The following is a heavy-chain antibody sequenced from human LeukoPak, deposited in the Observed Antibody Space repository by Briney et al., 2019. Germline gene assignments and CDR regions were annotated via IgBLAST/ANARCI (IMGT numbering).Heavy chain of an antibody. CDR1: GGSISSYY. CDR2: IYYSGST. J-gene: IGHJ3*02. CDR3: ARDGGLGAFDI. D-gene: IGHD3-16*01. Sequence: SETLSLTCTVSGGSISSYYWSWIRQPPGKGLEWIGYIYYSGSTNYNPSLKSRVTISVDTSKNQFSLKLSSVTAAGTAVYYCARDGGLGAFDIWGQGTMVTVSS. V-gene: IGHV4-59*01.